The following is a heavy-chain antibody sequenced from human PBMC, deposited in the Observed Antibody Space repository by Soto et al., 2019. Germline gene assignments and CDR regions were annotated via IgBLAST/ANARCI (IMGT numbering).Heavy chain of an antibody. D-gene: IGHD4-17*01. CDR1: VSRFDDYG. CDR2: ISRDSRRI. J-gene: IGHJ4*02. CDR3: VKDFVTTVAYYCDY. Sequence: LSLSGSVTVSRFDDYGLHGVLHAPGKGREWIAGISRDSRRISYGDSMKGRVTISRDNAKNSLYLQWNSLRFDHTAFYYCVKDFVTTVAYYCDYSRQGALVTVSS. V-gene: IGHV3-9*01.